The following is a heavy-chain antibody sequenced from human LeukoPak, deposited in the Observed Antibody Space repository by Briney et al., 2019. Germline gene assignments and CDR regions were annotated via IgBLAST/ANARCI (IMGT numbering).Heavy chain of an antibody. V-gene: IGHV3-21*06. D-gene: IGHD3-10*01. CDR3: ARDKGTNWFDP. J-gene: IGHJ5*02. CDR1: GFTFSTYT. CDR2: ITSSSNYI. Sequence: GGSLRLSCAASGFTFSTYTMIWVRQAPGKGLEWVSSITSSSNYISYADSVKGRFTISRDNAKNSLYLQMNSLRAEDTAVYYCARDKGTNWFDPWGQGTLVTVSS.